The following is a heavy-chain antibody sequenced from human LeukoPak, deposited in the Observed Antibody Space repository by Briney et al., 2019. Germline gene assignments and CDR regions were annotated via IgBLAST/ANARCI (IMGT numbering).Heavy chain of an antibody. CDR1: GGSVSSGSYY. Sequence: SETLSLTCTVSGGSVSSGSYYWSWIRQPPGKGLEWIGYIYYSGSTNYNPSLKSRATISVDTSKNQFSLKLSSVTAADTAVYYCARGEWELLDYWGQGTLVTVSP. CDR2: IYYSGST. CDR3: ARGEWELLDY. D-gene: IGHD4-23*01. J-gene: IGHJ4*02. V-gene: IGHV4-61*01.